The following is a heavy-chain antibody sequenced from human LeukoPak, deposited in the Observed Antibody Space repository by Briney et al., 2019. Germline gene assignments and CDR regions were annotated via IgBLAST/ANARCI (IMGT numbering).Heavy chain of an antibody. V-gene: IGHV4-34*01. Sequence: PSETLSLTCAAYGGSFSGYYWSWIRQPPGKGLEWIGEINHSGSTNYNPSLTSRVTISVDTSKNQFSLKLSSVTAADTAVYYCARGPTGYYYDSSGYYPWGQGTLVTVSS. J-gene: IGHJ5*02. CDR1: GGSFSGYY. D-gene: IGHD3-22*01. CDR2: INHSGST. CDR3: ARGPTGYYYDSSGYYP.